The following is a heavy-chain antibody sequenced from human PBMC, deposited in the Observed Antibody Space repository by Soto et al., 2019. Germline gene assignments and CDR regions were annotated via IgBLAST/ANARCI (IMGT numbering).Heavy chain of an antibody. CDR3: ATGAYCSGGSCSDYYYYYYGMDL. CDR1: GFTFRSSA. CDR2: LVVGTGNT. Sequence: SVKVSCKTSGFTFRSSAVQWVRQARGQRLEWIGWLVVGTGNTNYAQKFQQRVTISSDRSTNTVSMELSSLTSEDTAVYYCATGAYCSGGSCSDYYYYYYGMDLWGQGTTVTVS. D-gene: IGHD2-15*01. J-gene: IGHJ6*02. V-gene: IGHV1-58*01.